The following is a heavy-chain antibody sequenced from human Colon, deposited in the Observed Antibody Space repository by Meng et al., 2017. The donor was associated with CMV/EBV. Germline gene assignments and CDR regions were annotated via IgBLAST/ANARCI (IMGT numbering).Heavy chain of an antibody. CDR3: AKDGSHCVDTRCYHYFDY. CDR2: IRHDGSYE. Sequence: GESLKISCAASGFTFRYYDMQWVRHAPGKGLEWVAFIRHDGSYEYYADSVKGRFTISRDNSKNTVSLQMNSLSVEDTAVYYCAKDGSHCVDTRCYHYFDYWGQGTLVTVSS. J-gene: IGHJ4*02. CDR1: GFTFRYYD. V-gene: IGHV3-30*02. D-gene: IGHD2-2*01.